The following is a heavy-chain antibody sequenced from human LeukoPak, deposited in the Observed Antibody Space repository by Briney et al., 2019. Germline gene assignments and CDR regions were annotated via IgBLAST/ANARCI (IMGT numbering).Heavy chain of an antibody. J-gene: IGHJ5*02. CDR3: ARGVGVDSLRRLDP. Sequence: ASMKVSCKPSGYTFTAYYIHWVRQAPAQGLGWMGWINPNSGGTDYAQKFQGRVTMTRDTSISTVYMELSRLTYDDTAVYYCARGVGVDSLRRLDPWGQGTLVTVSS. CDR1: GYTFTAYY. CDR2: INPNSGGT. V-gene: IGHV1-2*02. D-gene: IGHD3-22*01.